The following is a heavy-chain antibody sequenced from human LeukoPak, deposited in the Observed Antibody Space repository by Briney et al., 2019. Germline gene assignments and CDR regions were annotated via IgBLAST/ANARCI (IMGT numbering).Heavy chain of an antibody. CDR1: GFTFGDYG. V-gene: IGHV3-49*04. Sequence: GGSLRLSCTASGFTFGDYGMSWVRQAPGKGVEWVGFIQSRTYGGTTQYAASVKGRFTISRDDSKSIAYLQMNSLKTEDTAVYYCTASDHLYCSSISCHFDYWGQGTLVTVSS. J-gene: IGHJ4*02. CDR3: TASDHLYCSSISCHFDY. D-gene: IGHD2-2*01. CDR2: IQSRTYGGTT.